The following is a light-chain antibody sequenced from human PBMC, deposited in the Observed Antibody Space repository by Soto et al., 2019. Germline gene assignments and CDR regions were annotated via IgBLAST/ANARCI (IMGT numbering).Light chain of an antibody. CDR1: QSFHTNY. J-gene: IGKJ4*01. V-gene: IGKV3-20*01. CDR2: GAS. CDR3: QQYGSSPGFT. Sequence: EIVLTQSPATLSLSPGERATLSCRASQSFHTNYLAWYQQRPGQAPRLLIYGASNRASGIPERFSGSGSGTDFTLTINRLEPEDSAVYFCQQYGSSPGFTFGGGTKIEIK.